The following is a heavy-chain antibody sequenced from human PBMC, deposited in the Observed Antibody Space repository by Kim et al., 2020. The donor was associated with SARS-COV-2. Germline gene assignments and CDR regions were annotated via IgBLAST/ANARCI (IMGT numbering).Heavy chain of an antibody. CDR3: ARDRGDGIDY. CDR2: ISSSSSYI. Sequence: GGSMRLSCAASGFTFSSYSMNWVRQAPGKGLEWVSSISSSSSYIYYADSVKGRFTISRDNAKNSLYLQMNSLRAEDTAVCYCARDRGDGIDYWGQGTLVTVSS. CDR1: GFTFSSYS. V-gene: IGHV3-21*01. J-gene: IGHJ4*02.